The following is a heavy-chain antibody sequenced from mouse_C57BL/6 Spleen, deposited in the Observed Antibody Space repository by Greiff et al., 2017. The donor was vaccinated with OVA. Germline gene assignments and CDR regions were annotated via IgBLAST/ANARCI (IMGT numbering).Heavy chain of an antibody. J-gene: IGHJ1*03. CDR1: GYTFTSYT. D-gene: IGHD2-1*01. CDR2: INPSSGYT. CDR3: ARDGNYVYWYFDV. V-gene: IGHV1-4*01. Sequence: VQLQESGAELARPGASVKMSCKASGYTFTSYTMHWVKQRPGQGLEWIGYINPSSGYTKYNQKFKDKATLTADKSSSTAYMQLSSLTSEDSAVYYCARDGNYVYWYFDVWGTGTTVTVSS.